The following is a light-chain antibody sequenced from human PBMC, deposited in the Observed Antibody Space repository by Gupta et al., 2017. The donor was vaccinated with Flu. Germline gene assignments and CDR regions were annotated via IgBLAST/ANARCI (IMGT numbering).Light chain of an antibody. CDR1: QGISSY. Sequence: AIRMTQSPSSFSASTGDRVTITCRARQGISSYLACYQQKPGKAPKLLIYAASTLQSGVPSRFSGSGAGTDFTLTISGLQSEYFATEYCQQYYSYPYSFGQGTKLEIK. CDR2: AAS. CDR3: QQYYSYPYS. J-gene: IGKJ2*03. V-gene: IGKV1-8*01.